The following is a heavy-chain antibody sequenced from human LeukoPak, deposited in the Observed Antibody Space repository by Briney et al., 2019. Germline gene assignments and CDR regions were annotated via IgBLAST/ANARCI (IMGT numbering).Heavy chain of an antibody. CDR3: AKDGSGGGWKWFDP. D-gene: IGHD2-15*01. J-gene: IGHJ5*02. Sequence: GGSLRLSCAASGFTFSSYGIHWVRQAPGKGLEWVAVIWYDGSNKYYADSVKGRFTISRDNSKNTLYLQVNSLRAEDTAVYYCAKDGSGGGWKWFDPWGQGTLVTVSS. CDR2: IWYDGSNK. V-gene: IGHV3-33*06. CDR1: GFTFSSYG.